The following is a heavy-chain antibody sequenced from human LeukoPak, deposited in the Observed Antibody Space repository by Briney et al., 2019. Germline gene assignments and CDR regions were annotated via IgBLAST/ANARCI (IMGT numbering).Heavy chain of an antibody. D-gene: IGHD6-19*01. CDR1: GFMFSSYA. Sequence: ERSLRLSCAASGFMFSSYAMHWVRQAPGKGLEWVAVISYDGSNKYYADSVKGRFTISRDNSKNTLFLQMNSLRAEDTAGYYCARCQGGSGWPHYFDYWGQGTLVTVSS. CDR3: ARCQGGSGWPHYFDY. J-gene: IGHJ4*02. CDR2: ISYDGSNK. V-gene: IGHV3-30*04.